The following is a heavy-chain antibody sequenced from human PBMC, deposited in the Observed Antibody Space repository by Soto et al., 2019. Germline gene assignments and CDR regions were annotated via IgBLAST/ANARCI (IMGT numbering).Heavy chain of an antibody. V-gene: IGHV1-69*13. Sequence: SVKVSCKASGGTFSSYAISWVRQAPGQGLEWMGGIIPIFGTANYAQKFQGRVTITADESTSTAYMELSSLRSEDTAVYYCARDRDSGSYYGYYYYGMDVWGQGTTVTVSS. J-gene: IGHJ6*02. CDR2: IIPIFGTA. CDR3: ARDRDSGSYYGYYYYGMDV. CDR1: GGTFSSYA. D-gene: IGHD1-26*01.